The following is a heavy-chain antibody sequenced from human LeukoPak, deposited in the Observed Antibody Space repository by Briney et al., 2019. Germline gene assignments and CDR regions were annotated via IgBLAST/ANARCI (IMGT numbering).Heavy chain of an antibody. CDR2: IYSGGST. CDR3: ARSGPGVVITFRGIDY. J-gene: IGHJ4*02. CDR1: GFTVSSNY. D-gene: IGHD3-3*01. Sequence: GGSLRLSCAASGFTVSSNYMSWVRQAPGKGLEWVSVIYSGGSTYYADSVKGRFTISRDNSKNTLYLQMNSLRAEDTAVYYCARSGPGVVITFRGIDYWGQGTLVTVSS. V-gene: IGHV3-66*01.